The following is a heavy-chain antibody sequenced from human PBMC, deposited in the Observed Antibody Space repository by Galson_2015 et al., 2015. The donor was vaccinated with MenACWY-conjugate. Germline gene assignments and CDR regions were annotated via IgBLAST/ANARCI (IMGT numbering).Heavy chain of an antibody. J-gene: IGHJ4*02. Sequence: SLRLSCAASGLTFSSNAMNWVRQAPGKGLEWVSGIGTGGGTYYADSVKGRFTISRDNSKNMVYLQMNSLRAEDTAVYYCARIAAAVTEHYFDYWGQGTLVTVSS. D-gene: IGHD6-13*01. CDR2: IGTGGGT. CDR1: GLTFSSNA. CDR3: ARIAAAVTEHYFDY. V-gene: IGHV3-23*01.